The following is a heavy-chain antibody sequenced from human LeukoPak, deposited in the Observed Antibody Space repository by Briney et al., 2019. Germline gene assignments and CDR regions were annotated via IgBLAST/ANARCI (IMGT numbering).Heavy chain of an antibody. V-gene: IGHV3-21*01. CDR3: ARPYDSTGYSYFDY. Sequence: GGSLRLSCAASGFTFSSYSMNWVRQAPGKGLEWVSSISSSSSYIYYADSVKGRFTISRDNAKNSLYLQMNSLRAEDTAVYYCARPYDSTGYSYFDYWGQGTLVTVSS. D-gene: IGHD3-22*01. CDR2: ISSSSSYI. CDR1: GFTFSSYS. J-gene: IGHJ4*02.